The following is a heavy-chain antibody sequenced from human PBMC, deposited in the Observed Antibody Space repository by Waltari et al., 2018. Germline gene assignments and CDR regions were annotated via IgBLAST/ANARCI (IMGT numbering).Heavy chain of an antibody. CDR2: IYTSGST. CDR1: GGSISSGSYY. CDR3: ARDQGGGIAAADDTDYWYFDL. J-gene: IGHJ2*01. V-gene: IGHV4-61*09. Sequence: QVQLQESGPGLVKPSQTLSLTCTVSGGSISSGSYYWSWLRQPAGTGLEWIGYIYTSGSTNYNPSLKSRVTISVDTSKNQFSLKLSSVTAADTAVYYCARDQGGGIAAADDTDYWYFDLWGRGTLVTVSS. D-gene: IGHD6-13*01.